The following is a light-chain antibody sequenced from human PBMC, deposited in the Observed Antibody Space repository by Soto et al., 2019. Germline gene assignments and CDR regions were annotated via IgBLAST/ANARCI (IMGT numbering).Light chain of an antibody. V-gene: IGKV3-11*01. CDR2: DAS. CDR1: QSVSSY. CDR3: QQRSNWPST. Sequence: EIVLTQSPATLSLSPGNRATLSCRASQSVSSYLACYQQKPGQAPRLLIYDASNRATGIPARFSGSGSGTDFTLTITSLEPEDFAVYYCQQRSNWPSTFCGGTKVEIK. J-gene: IGKJ4*01.